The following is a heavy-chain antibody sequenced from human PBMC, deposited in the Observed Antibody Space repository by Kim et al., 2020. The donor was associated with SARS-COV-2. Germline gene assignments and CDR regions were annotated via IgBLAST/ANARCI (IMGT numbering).Heavy chain of an antibody. CDR3: ARVPQYSGYDYDY. J-gene: IGHJ4*02. D-gene: IGHD5-12*01. V-gene: IGHV3-21*01. Sequence: YADSGKGRFTISRDNAKNSLYRQMNRLRAEDTAVYYCARVPQYSGYDYDYWGQGTLVTVSS.